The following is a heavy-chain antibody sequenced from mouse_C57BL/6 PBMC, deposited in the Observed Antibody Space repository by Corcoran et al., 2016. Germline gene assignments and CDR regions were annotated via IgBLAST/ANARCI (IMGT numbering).Heavy chain of an antibody. Sequence: QVQLQQSGAELMKPGASVKLSCKATGYTFTGYWIEWVKQRPGHGLEWIGEILPGSGSTNYNEKFKGKATFTADTSSNTAYMQLSSLTTEDSAIYYCARSDVSYGSSYVGSFDYWGQGTTLTVSS. CDR2: ILPGSGST. CDR1: GYTFTGYW. V-gene: IGHV1-9*01. CDR3: ARSDVSYGSSYVGSFDY. D-gene: IGHD1-1*01. J-gene: IGHJ2*01.